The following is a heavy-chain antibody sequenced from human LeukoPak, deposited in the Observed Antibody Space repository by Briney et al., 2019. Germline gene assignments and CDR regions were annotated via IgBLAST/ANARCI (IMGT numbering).Heavy chain of an antibody. D-gene: IGHD5-24*01. J-gene: IGHJ6*03. Sequence: GGSLRLSCWASVFTFDDYAMHWVRQAPGKGLEWVSLISGDGGSTYYADSVKGRFTISRDNSKNSLYLQMNSLRTEDTALYYCAKDVEMANYYYYMDVWGKGTTVTVSS. CDR1: VFTFDDYA. CDR2: ISGDGGST. CDR3: AKDVEMANYYYYMDV. V-gene: IGHV3-43*02.